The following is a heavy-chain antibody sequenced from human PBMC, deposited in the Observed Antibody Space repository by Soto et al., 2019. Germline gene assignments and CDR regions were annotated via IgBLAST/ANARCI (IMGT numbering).Heavy chain of an antibody. V-gene: IGHV3-7*05. CDR1: GFTFSSYW. CDR2: IKQDGSEK. Sequence: EVQLVESGGGLVQPGGSLRLSCAASGFTFSSYWMSWVRQAPGKGLEWVANIKQDGSEKYYVDSVKGRFTISRDNAKNSLYLQMNSLRAEDTAVYYCARDGELELRSTWYYYYYYGMDVWGQGTTVTVSS. D-gene: IGHD1-7*01. J-gene: IGHJ6*02. CDR3: ARDGELELRSTWYYYYYYGMDV.